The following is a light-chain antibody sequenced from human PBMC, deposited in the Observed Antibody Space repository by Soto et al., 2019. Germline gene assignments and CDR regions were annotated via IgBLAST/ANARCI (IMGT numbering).Light chain of an antibody. CDR2: EVR. J-gene: IGLJ2*01. CDR1: MRDIGAYNL. Sequence: QSALTQPASVSGSPGXXXXXXXAGTMRDIGAYNLVSWYQQHPGKAPRLIFYEVRNRPSGIPLRFSASKSGNTASLTISGLQAEDEAHYYCSSFTSKSTLIFGGGTKLTVL. CDR3: SSFTSKSTLI. V-gene: IGLV2-14*01.